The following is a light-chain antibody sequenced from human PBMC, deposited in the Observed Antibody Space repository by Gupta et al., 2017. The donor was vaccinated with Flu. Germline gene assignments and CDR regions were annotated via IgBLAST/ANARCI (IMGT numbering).Light chain of an antibody. Sequence: ELVLTQSPATLSSSPGERATLSGRPSQSVSSYLAWYQQKPGQAPRLLIYDASNRATGIPARFSGSGSGTDFTLTISSLEPEDFAVYYCQQRSNWPRNTFGQGTKLEIK. V-gene: IGKV3-11*01. CDR3: QQRSNWPRNT. CDR1: QSVSSY. J-gene: IGKJ2*01. CDR2: DAS.